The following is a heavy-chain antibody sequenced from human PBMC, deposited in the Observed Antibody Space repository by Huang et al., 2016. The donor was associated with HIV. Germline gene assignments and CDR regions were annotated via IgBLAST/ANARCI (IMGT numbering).Heavy chain of an antibody. CDR3: ARGVFDGVWSGDLLPHFYYMDV. V-gene: IGHV1-69*13. CDR2: IVPISRRT. J-gene: IGHJ6*03. D-gene: IGHD3-10*01. Sequence: QVQLVQSGAEMKKPGSSVKVSCTAPGGTFSSYGISWVRPAPGQGLEWLGGIVPISRRTDYTHKCQGRLTITADEATSTAYKELSSLRSQDSAIYFCARGVFDGVWSGDLLPHFYYMDVWGKGTTVTVSS. CDR1: GGTFSSYG.